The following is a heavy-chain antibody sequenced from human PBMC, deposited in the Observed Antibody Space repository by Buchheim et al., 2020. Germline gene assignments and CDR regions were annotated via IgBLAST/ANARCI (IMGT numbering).Heavy chain of an antibody. CDR2: ISYDGSNK. V-gene: IGHV3-30*04. D-gene: IGHD5-24*01. CDR3: AREVEMATVN. CDR1: GFTFSSYA. J-gene: IGHJ4*02. Sequence: QVQLVESGGGVVQPGRSLRLSCAASGFTFSSYAMHWVRQAPGKGLEWVAVISYDGSNKYYADSVKGRFTISRDNSKNTLYLQMNSLRAEDTAVYYCAREVEMATVNWGQGTL.